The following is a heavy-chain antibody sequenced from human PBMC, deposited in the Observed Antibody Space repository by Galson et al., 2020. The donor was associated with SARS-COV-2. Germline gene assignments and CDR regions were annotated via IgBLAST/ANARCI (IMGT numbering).Heavy chain of an antibody. V-gene: IGHV3-21*01. CDR2: ISMSSSHL. J-gene: IGHJ3*02. CDR1: GFTFSSYS. Sequence: GESLKTSCAASGFTFSSYSMNWVRQAPGKGLEWVSSISMSSSHLYYADSMKGRFTISRDNAKNSLYLQMNSLRTEDTAVYYCAGEGRNFGFLPPRGGFDIWCQGTMVTVSS. CDR3: AGEGRNFGFLPPRGGFDI. D-gene: IGHD2-15*01.